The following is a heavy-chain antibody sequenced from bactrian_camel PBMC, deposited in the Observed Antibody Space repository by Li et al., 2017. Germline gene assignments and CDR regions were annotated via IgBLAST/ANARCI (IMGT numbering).Heavy chain of an antibody. CDR2: IYGETTT. V-gene: IGHV3-2*01. D-gene: IGHD6*01. CDR3: ATDRVVAGTFTY. CDR1: RYTLY. Sequence: HVQLVESGGGSVQAGGSLTLSCTASRYTLYIAWFRQAPGTEREVVAEIYGETTTLYADSVKGRFTTSRDNAKNTLYLQLNSLKTEDTAMYYCATDRVVAGTFTYWGQGTQVTVS. J-gene: IGHJ4*01.